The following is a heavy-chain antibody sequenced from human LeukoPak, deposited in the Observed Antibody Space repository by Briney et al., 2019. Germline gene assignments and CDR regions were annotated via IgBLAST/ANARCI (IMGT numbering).Heavy chain of an antibody. D-gene: IGHD6-19*01. CDR1: GYTFSSYG. CDR2: ISAYNGNT. J-gene: IGHJ4*02. CDR3: ARDLKRGYSSGRYSWGTGSSNDY. Sequence: ASVKVSCKASGYTFSSYGISWVRQAPGQGLEWMGWISAYNGNTNYAQNLQGRVTTTTDTSTSTAYMELRSLRSDDTAVYYCARDLKRGYSSGRYSWGTGSSNDYWGQGTLVTVSS. V-gene: IGHV1-18*01.